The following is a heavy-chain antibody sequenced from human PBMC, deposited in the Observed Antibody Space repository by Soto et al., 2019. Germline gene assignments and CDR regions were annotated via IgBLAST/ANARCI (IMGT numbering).Heavy chain of an antibody. V-gene: IGHV5-51*01. Sequence: GESLKISCNDSGYSFTSYWIAWVRQMPGKGLEWMGIIYAGDSDTRYSPSFQGQVTISADKSISTAYLQWRSLKASDTAMYYCATHRYSGSPSLDYWGQGTLVTVSS. CDR1: GYSFTSYW. D-gene: IGHD1-26*01. CDR2: IYAGDSDT. CDR3: ATHRYSGSPSLDY. J-gene: IGHJ4*02.